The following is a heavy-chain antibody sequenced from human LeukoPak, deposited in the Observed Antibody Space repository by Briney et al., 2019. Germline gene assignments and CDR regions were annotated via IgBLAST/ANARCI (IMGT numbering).Heavy chain of an antibody. CDR1: GFTVSSNY. CDR3: AKDRGAPLLLWFGVTDY. J-gene: IGHJ4*02. V-gene: IGHV3-66*01. Sequence: GGSLRLSCAASGFTVSSNYMSWVRQAPGKGLEWVSVIYSGGSTYYADSVKGRFTISRDNSKNTLYLQMNSLRAEDTAVYYCAKDRGAPLLLWFGVTDYWGQGTLVTVSS. D-gene: IGHD3-10*01. CDR2: IYSGGST.